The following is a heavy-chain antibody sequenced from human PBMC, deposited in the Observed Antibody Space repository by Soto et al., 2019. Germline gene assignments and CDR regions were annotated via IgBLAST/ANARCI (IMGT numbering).Heavy chain of an antibody. CDR3: ARGRGYSYGYLPGMDF. CDR2: INHSGST. J-gene: IGHJ6*02. D-gene: IGHD5-18*01. V-gene: IGHV4-34*01. CDR1: GGSFSGYY. Sequence: SETLSLPCAVYGGSFSGYYWSWIRQPPGKGLEWIGEINHSGSTNYNPSLKSRVTISVDTSKNQFSLKLSSVTAADTAVYYCARGRGYSYGYLPGMDFWGQGTTVTVSS.